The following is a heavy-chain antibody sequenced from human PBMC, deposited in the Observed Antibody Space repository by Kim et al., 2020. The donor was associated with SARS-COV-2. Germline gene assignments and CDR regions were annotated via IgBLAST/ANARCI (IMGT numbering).Heavy chain of an antibody. D-gene: IGHD3-3*01. V-gene: IGHV4-59*08. CDR1: GGSISSYY. Sequence: SETLSLTCTVSGGSISSYYWSWIRQPPGKGLEWIGYIYYSGSTNYNPSLKSRVTISVDTSKNQFSLKLSSVTAADTAVYYCARHGVRFLAPTDAFDIWGQGTMVTVSS. J-gene: IGHJ3*02. CDR3: ARHGVRFLAPTDAFDI. CDR2: IYYSGST.